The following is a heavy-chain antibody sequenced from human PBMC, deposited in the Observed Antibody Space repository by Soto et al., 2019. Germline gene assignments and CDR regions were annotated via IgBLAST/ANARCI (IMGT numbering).Heavy chain of an antibody. CDR1: GGSISSGGYY. CDR2: IYHSGST. V-gene: IGHV4-39*07. CDR3: ARSPDSSGYYPRWYYYGMDV. Sequence: KPSETLSLTCTVSGGSISSGGYYWSWIRRPPGKGLEWIGEIYHSGSTNYNPSLKSRVTISVDKSKNQFSLKLSSVTAADTAVYYCARSPDSSGYYPRWYYYGMDVWGQGTTVTVSS. D-gene: IGHD3-22*01. J-gene: IGHJ6*02.